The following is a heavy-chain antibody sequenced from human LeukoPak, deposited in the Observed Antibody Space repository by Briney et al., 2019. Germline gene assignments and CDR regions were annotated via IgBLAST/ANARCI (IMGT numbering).Heavy chain of an antibody. CDR3: AKDLYDYVWGSYRYSFGELDY. CDR1: GFTFSDYY. Sequence: GGSLRLSCAASGFTFSDYYMNWVPQAPGKGLEWVSSISSSSTIYYADSVKGRFTISRDNAKNSLYLQMNSLRAEDTAVYYCAKDLYDYVWGSYRYSFGELDYWGQGTLVTVSS. CDR2: ISSSSTI. V-gene: IGHV3-69-1*01. D-gene: IGHD3-16*02. J-gene: IGHJ4*02.